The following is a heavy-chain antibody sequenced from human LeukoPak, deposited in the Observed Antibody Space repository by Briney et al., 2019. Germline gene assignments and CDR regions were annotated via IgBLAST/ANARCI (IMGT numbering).Heavy chain of an antibody. D-gene: IGHD4-17*01. J-gene: IGHJ4*02. V-gene: IGHV7-4-1*02. Sequence: ASVKVSCKASGYTFTSYAMNWVRQAPGQGLEWMGWINTNTGNPTYAQGFTGRFVFSLDTSVSTAYLQISSLKAEDTAVYYCARGVSDGDYFAFDYWGQGTLVTVSS. CDR1: GYTFTSYA. CDR2: INTNTGNP. CDR3: ARGVSDGDYFAFDY.